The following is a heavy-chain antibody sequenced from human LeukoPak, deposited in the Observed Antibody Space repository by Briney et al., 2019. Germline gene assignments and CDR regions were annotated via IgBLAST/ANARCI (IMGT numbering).Heavy chain of an antibody. CDR2: IKQDGSEE. J-gene: IGHJ6*02. Sequence: PGGSLRLSCAASGLTFRSYWMNWVRQAPGKGLEWVTNIKQDGSEEHYVDSVKGRFTISRDNAKNSVYLQMNSLRAEDTAVYYCARDHPSSGWSTRNRYYSYGMDVWGQGTTVTVSS. D-gene: IGHD6-19*01. V-gene: IGHV3-7*03. CDR1: GLTFRSYW. CDR3: ARDHPSSGWSTRNRYYSYGMDV.